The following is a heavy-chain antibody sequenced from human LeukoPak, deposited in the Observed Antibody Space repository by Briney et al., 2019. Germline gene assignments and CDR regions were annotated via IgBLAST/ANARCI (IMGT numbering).Heavy chain of an antibody. CDR2: INHSGST. J-gene: IGHJ4*02. CDR3: ARGRSSSQTTVVTPPRYSDY. Sequence: SETLSLTCAVYGGSFSGYYWSWIRQPPGKGLEWIGEINHSGSTNYNPSLKSRVTISVDTSKNQFSLKLSSVTAADTAVYYCARGRSSSQTTVVTPPRYSDYWGQGTLVTVSS. CDR1: GGSFSGYY. V-gene: IGHV4-34*01. D-gene: IGHD4-23*01.